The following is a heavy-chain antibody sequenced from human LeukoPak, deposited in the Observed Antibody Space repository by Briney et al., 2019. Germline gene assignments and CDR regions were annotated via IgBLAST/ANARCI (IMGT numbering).Heavy chain of an antibody. V-gene: IGHV4-59*01. D-gene: IGHD2-15*01. CDR3: AREAPICSGGTCYDY. Sequence: PSETLSLTCTVSGGSISSYYWSWIRXPPGKXLEWIGYIHYSGSTNYNPSLKSRVIISVDTSKNQFSLKLSSVTAADTAVYYCAREAPICSGGTCYDYWGQGTLVTVSS. J-gene: IGHJ4*02. CDR1: GGSISSYY. CDR2: IHYSGST.